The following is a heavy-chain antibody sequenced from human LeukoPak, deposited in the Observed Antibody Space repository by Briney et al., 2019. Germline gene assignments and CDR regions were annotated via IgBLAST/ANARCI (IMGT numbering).Heavy chain of an antibody. J-gene: IGHJ3*02. D-gene: IGHD3-3*01. V-gene: IGHV3-23*01. CDR1: GFTFSSYA. CDR2: ISGSGGST. CDR3: AKDLVTVAYYDFWSGSAFDI. Sequence: GGSLRLSCAASGFTFSSYAMSWVRQAPGKGLEWVSAISGSGGSTYYADSVKGRFTISRDNSNNTLYLQMNSLRAEDTAVYYCAKDLVTVAYYDFWSGSAFDIWGQGTMVTVSS.